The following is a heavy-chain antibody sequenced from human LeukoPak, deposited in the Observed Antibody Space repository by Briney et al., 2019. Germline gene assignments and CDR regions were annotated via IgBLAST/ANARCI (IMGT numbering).Heavy chain of an antibody. CDR1: GGSISSGDYY. Sequence: SQTLSLTCTVSGGSISSGDYYWSWIRQAPGRGLEWIGYIHYSGFTDYNPSLKSRVTISEDTPKNQFSLRLTSVTAADTAFYYCAREEYSSDWYGHDSWGQGTLVTVSS. D-gene: IGHD6-13*01. V-gene: IGHV4-30-4*01. CDR3: AREEYSSDWYGHDS. J-gene: IGHJ4*02. CDR2: IHYSGFT.